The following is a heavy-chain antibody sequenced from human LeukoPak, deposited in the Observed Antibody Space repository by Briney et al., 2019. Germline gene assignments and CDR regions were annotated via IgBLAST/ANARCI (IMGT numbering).Heavy chain of an antibody. CDR1: GFTVSRNY. D-gene: IGHD3-9*01. J-gene: IGHJ4*02. Sequence: GGSLRLSCAASGFTVSRNYMSWVRQAPGKGLEWVSVIYSGGSTYYADSVKGRFTISRDNSKNPLYLQMHSLRAEDPAGYYCARAPPPLRYFDWSLPSSGYFDYWGQGTLVTVSS. CDR2: IYSGGST. CDR3: ARAPPPLRYFDWSLPSSGYFDY. V-gene: IGHV3-66*01.